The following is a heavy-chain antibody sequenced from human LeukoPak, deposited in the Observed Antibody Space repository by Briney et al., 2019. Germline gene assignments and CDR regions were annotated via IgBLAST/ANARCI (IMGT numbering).Heavy chain of an antibody. V-gene: IGHV3-33*06. CDR2: MWFDGSNI. J-gene: IGHJ6*02. CDR1: GFTFSSYG. Sequence: GGSLRLSCAASGFTFSSYGMHWVRQAPGKGLEWVAVMWFDGSNIYYADSVKGRFTISRDNSKNTLYLQMNSLRAEDTAVYYCAKDDYYYYGMDVWGQGTTVTVSS. CDR3: AKDDYYYYGMDV.